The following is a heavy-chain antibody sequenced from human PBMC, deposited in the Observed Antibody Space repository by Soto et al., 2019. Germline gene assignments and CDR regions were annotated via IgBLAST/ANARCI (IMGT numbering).Heavy chain of an antibody. CDR3: ARAQWDFGSSGGSWFDP. CDR1: GFTFSSYS. V-gene: IGHV3-48*02. Sequence: EVQLVESGGGLVQPGGSLRLSCAASGFTFSSYSMNWVRQAPGKGLEWVSYISSSSSTIYYADSVKGRFTISRDNAKNSLYLQMNSLRDEDTAVYYCARAQWDFGSSGGSWFDPWGQGTLVTVSS. J-gene: IGHJ5*02. CDR2: ISSSSSTI. D-gene: IGHD6-13*01.